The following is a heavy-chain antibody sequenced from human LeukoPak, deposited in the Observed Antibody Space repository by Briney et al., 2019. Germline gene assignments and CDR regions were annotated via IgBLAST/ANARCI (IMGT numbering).Heavy chain of an antibody. D-gene: IGHD3-16*01. CDR2: INHSGST. CDR3: ARGWVLYASSWFDP. Sequence: PSETLSLTCAVYGGSFSGYYWSWIRQPPGKGLEWIGEINHSGSTNYNPSLKSRVTISVDTSKNQFSLKLTSVTAADTAVYYCARGWVLYASSWFDPWGQGTLVTVSS. V-gene: IGHV4-34*01. CDR1: GGSFSGYY. J-gene: IGHJ5*02.